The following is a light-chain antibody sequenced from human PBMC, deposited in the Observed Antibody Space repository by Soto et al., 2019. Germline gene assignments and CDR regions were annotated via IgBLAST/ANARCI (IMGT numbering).Light chain of an antibody. Sequence: IVLTHSPGTLSLSPWERATLSCRASQSVSSSYLAWYQQKPGQAPRLLIYGASSRATGIPDRFSGSGSGTDFTLTISRLEPEDFAVYYCQQYGSSPLWKFGQGTKVDIK. CDR3: QQYGSSPLWK. J-gene: IGKJ1*01. V-gene: IGKV3-20*01. CDR1: QSVSSSY. CDR2: GAS.